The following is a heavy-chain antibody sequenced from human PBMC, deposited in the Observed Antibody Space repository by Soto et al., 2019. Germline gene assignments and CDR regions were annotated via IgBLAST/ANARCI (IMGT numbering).Heavy chain of an antibody. V-gene: IGHV3-48*02. Sequence: PGGSLRLSCAASGFTFSHYSMNWVRQAPGKGLEWVSYISGSSSSIYYADSVKGRSTISRDNAKNSLYLQMNSLSDDDTAVYYCARLPGEIFAYFHYGMDVWGQGTTVTVSS. D-gene: IGHD3-3*01. CDR1: GFTFSHYS. CDR2: ISGSSSSI. J-gene: IGHJ6*02. CDR3: ARLPGEIFAYFHYGMDV.